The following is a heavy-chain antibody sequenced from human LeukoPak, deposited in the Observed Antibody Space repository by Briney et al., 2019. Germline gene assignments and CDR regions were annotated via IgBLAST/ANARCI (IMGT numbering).Heavy chain of an antibody. D-gene: IGHD3-22*01. Sequence: SETLSLTCAVYGGSFSGYYWSWIRQPPGKGLEWIGEINHSGSTNYNPSLKSRVTISVDTSKNQFSLKLSSVTAADTAVYYCARDTYYYDSSGFNWFDPWGQGTLVTVSS. V-gene: IGHV4-34*01. CDR2: INHSGST. CDR3: ARDTYYYDSSGFNWFDP. J-gene: IGHJ5*02. CDR1: GGSFSGYY.